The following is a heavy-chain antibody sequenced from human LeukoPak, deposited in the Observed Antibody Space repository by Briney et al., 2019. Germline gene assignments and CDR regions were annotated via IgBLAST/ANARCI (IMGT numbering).Heavy chain of an antibody. V-gene: IGHV4-39*01. CDR1: GGSISSSSYY. CDR2: IYYSGST. CDR3: ARRRDLNAFWSQYFDY. Sequence: SETLSLTCTVSGGSISSSSYYWGWIRQPPGKGLEWIGSIYYSGSTYYNPSLKSRVTISVDTSKNQFSLKLSSVTAADTAVYYCARRRDLNAFWSQYFDYWGQGTLVTVSS. D-gene: IGHD3-3*01. J-gene: IGHJ4*02.